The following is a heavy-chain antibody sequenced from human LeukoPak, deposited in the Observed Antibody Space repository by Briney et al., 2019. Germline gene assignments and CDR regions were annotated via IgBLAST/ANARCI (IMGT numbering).Heavy chain of an antibody. V-gene: IGHV1-18*04. CDR2: ISAYNGNT. CDR1: GYTFTSYG. Sequence: PGASVKVSCKASGYTFTSYGISWVRQAPGQGLEWMGWISAYNGNTNYAQKLQGRVTMTTDTSTSTAYMELRSLRSDDTAVYYCATGDIVVVPAASYYYHGMDVWGKGTTVTVSS. D-gene: IGHD2-2*01. J-gene: IGHJ6*04. CDR3: ATGDIVVVPAASYYYHGMDV.